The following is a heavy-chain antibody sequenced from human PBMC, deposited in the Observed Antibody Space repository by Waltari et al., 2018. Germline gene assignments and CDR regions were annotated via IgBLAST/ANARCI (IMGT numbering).Heavy chain of an antibody. V-gene: IGHV4-59*01. CDR1: GGSISSYY. D-gene: IGHD3-16*01. Sequence: QVQLQESGPGLVKPSETLSLTCTVSGGSISSYYWSWIRQPPGKGLEWIGYIYYSGSTNCNPPLKSRVTISVDTSKNQFSLKLSSVPAADTAVYYCATNGGVKTAYYYYMDVWGKGTTVTVSS. J-gene: IGHJ6*03. CDR2: IYYSGST. CDR3: ATNGGVKTAYYYYMDV.